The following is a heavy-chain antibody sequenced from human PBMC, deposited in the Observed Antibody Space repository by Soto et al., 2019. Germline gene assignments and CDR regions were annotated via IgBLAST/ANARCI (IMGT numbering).Heavy chain of an antibody. CDR3: ARDGGTMVVTYLAY. D-gene: IGHD2-21*02. CDR1: GFTFSNYA. CDR2: ISSNGGST. V-gene: IGHV3-64*01. J-gene: IGHJ4*02. Sequence: EVQLVESGGGLVQPGGALRLLLAASGFTFSNYAMQLVRQAPGEGLGYVLAISSNGGSTYHANSVKGRFTISRDNSKNTLFLQMGSLRAEDMAVYYCARDGGTMVVTYLAYWGQGTLVTVSS.